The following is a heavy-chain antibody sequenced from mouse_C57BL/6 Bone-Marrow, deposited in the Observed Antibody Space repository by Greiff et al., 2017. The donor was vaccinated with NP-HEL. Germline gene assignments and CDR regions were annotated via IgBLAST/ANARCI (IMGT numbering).Heavy chain of an antibody. CDR1: GYTFTDYY. D-gene: IGHD2-3*01. J-gene: IGHJ4*01. CDR3: ARDGYSYYYAMDY. V-gene: IGHV1-76*01. CDR2: IYPGSGNT. Sequence: VQLQQSGAELVRPGASVKLSCKASGYTFTDYYINWVKQRPGQGLEWIARIYPGSGNTYYNEKFKGKATLTAEKSSSTAYMQLSSLTSEDSAVYCCARDGYSYYYAMDYWGQGTSVTVSS.